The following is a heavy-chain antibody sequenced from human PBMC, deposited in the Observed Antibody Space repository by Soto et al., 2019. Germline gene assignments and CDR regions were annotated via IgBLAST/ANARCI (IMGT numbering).Heavy chain of an antibody. Sequence: GGSLRLSCAASGFTFSSYAMSWVRQSPGKGLEWVSAISGSGGSTYYADSVKGRFTISRDNSKNTLYLQMNSLRAEDTAVYYRAKVVRPGIAAAVYYFDYWGQGTLVTVSS. CDR1: GFTFSSYA. J-gene: IGHJ4*02. CDR3: AKVVRPGIAAAVYYFDY. CDR2: ISGSGGST. D-gene: IGHD6-13*01. V-gene: IGHV3-23*01.